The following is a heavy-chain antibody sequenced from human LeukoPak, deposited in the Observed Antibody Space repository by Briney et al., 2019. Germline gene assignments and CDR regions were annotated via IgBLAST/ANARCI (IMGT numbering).Heavy chain of an antibody. CDR1: GFTFSSYS. CDR2: ISSSSSTI. CDR3: AYQGEFRAFDY. D-gene: IGHD3-10*01. V-gene: IGHV3-48*01. Sequence: GGSLRLSCAASGFTFSSYSMNWVRQAPGEGLEWVSYISSSSSTIYYADSVKGRFTISRDNATNSLYLQMNSLRAEDTAVYYCAYQGEFRAFDYWGQGTLVTVSS. J-gene: IGHJ4*02.